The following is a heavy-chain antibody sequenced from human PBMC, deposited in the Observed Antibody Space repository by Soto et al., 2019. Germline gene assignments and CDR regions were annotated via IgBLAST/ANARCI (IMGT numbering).Heavy chain of an antibody. CDR3: AKEISSRPRDFDY. J-gene: IGHJ4*02. CDR1: GFTFSSYA. V-gene: IGHV3-23*01. CDR2: ISGGGGST. D-gene: IGHD6-6*01. Sequence: EVQLLESGGGLVQPGGSLRLSCAASGFTFSSYAMNWVRQAPGKGLEWVSAISGGGGSTYFADSVKGRFTISRDNSKNTLYLQMNSLRAEDTAVYYCAKEISSRPRDFDYWGQGALVTVSS.